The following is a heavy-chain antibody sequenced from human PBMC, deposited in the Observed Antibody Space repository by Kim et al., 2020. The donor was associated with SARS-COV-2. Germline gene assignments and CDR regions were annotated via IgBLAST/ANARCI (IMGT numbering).Heavy chain of an antibody. CDR3: AKELGFLEWNAFDY. Sequence: ADSVKGRFTISRDNSKNTLYLQMNSLRAEDTAVYYCAKELGFLEWNAFDYWGQGTLVTVSS. D-gene: IGHD3-3*01. V-gene: IGHV3-23*01. J-gene: IGHJ4*02.